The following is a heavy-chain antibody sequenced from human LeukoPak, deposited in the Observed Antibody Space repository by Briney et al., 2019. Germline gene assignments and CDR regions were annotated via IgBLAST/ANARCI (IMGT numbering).Heavy chain of an antibody. CDR3: TTKRLGIYCDY. CDR1: GFTFSSYG. Sequence: GGSLRLSCAASGFTFSSYGMHWVRQVPGKGLEWVGRVKSKTDGGTTDYAAPVKGRFTISRDDSKNTLYLQMNSLKTEDTAVYYCTTKRLGIYCDYWGQGTLVTVSS. D-gene: IGHD3-10*01. CDR2: VKSKTDGGTT. J-gene: IGHJ4*02. V-gene: IGHV3-15*01.